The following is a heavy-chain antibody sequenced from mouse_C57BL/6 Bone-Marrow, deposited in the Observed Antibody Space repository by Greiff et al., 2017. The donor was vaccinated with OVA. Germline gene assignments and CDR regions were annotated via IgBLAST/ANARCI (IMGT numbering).Heavy chain of an antibody. D-gene: IGHD1-1*01. CDR1: GYTFTEYT. Sequence: VMLVESGAELVKPGASVKLSCKASGYTFTEYTIHWVKQRSGQGLEWIGWFYPGSGSIKYNEKFKDKATLTADKSSSTVYMELSRLTSEDSAVYSCARHEEWYYGSRNYFDYWGQGTTLTVSS. CDR2: FYPGSGSI. J-gene: IGHJ2*01. V-gene: IGHV1-62-2*01. CDR3: ARHEEWYYGSRNYFDY.